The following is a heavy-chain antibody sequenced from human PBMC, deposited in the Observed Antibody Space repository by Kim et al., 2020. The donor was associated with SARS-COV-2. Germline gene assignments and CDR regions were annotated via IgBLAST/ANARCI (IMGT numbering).Heavy chain of an antibody. Sequence: GGSLRLSCAASGFTFSSYWMSWVRQAPGKGLEWVANIKQDGSEKYYVDSVKGRFTISRDNAKNSLYLQMNSLRAEDTAVYYCARYRGLSGTTYYYYYYGMDVWGQGTTVTVSS. CDR2: IKQDGSEK. CDR1: GFTFSSYW. D-gene: IGHD1-7*01. CDR3: ARYRGLSGTTYYYYYYGMDV. J-gene: IGHJ6*02. V-gene: IGHV3-7*03.